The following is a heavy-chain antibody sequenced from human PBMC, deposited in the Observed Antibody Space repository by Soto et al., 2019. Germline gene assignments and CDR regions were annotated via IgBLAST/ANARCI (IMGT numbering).Heavy chain of an antibody. CDR1: GFTFSSSG. J-gene: IGHJ4*02. Sequence: EVQLLESGRGLVQPGGSLRLSCAASGFTFSSSGMSWVHQAPGKGLEWVSSFSNSGGSTYYADSVKGRFTISRANSKNTLYLQMNSLQAEDTAVYYCAKGCGGDCYSGVQYWGQGTLVTVSS. CDR2: FSNSGGST. V-gene: IGHV3-23*01. CDR3: AKGCGGDCYSGVQY. D-gene: IGHD2-21*02.